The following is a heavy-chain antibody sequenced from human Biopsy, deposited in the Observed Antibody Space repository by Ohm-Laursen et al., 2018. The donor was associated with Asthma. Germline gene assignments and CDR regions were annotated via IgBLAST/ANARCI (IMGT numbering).Heavy chain of an antibody. Sequence: TLSLTCPVSGGSVSSGSYYWGWIRQPPGKGLEWIGSIYYSGSTYYNPSLKSRVTISVDTSKNQLSLKLSSVTAADTAVFYCARLSLNDSLDPWGRGTLVTVSS. D-gene: IGHD1-1*01. CDR1: GGSVSSGSYY. CDR3: ARLSLNDSLDP. CDR2: IYYSGST. V-gene: IGHV4-39*01. J-gene: IGHJ5*02.